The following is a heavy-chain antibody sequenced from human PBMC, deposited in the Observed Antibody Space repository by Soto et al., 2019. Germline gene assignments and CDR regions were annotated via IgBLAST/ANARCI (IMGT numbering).Heavy chain of an antibody. V-gene: IGHV2-70*13. D-gene: IGHD2-8*01. Sequence: CLTLVNPTHTLTLTCTFSGFSLSTVSMCVGWIRQTPGKALECLALIDGEDDKFYSTTPKTRLTSSKDTYKNQVVLKMTTMDYWDTDTYYSTRLRGVTNCYRMDVWGQGTPVTVSS. CDR1: GFSLSTVSMC. CDR3: TRLRGVTNCYRMDV. J-gene: IGHJ6*02. CDR2: IDGEDDK.